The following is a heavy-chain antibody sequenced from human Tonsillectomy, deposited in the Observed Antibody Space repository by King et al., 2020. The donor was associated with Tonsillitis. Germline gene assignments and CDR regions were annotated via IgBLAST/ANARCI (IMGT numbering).Heavy chain of an antibody. CDR3: AKTTSGWYWGC. J-gene: IGHJ4*02. CDR1: GFSFSDYA. D-gene: IGHD6-19*01. Sequence: VQLVESGGGLVQPGGSLRLSCAASGFSFSDYAMGWVRQAPGKGLEWVSGISGSGDSTDYADSVKGRLAISRDNSKNRLYLQMNSLRAEDTAVYYCAKTTSGWYWGCWGQGTLVTVSS. CDR2: ISGSGDST. V-gene: IGHV3-23*04.